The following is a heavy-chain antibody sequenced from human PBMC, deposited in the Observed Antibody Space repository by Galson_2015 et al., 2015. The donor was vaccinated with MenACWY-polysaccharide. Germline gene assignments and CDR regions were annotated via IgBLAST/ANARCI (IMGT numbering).Heavy chain of an antibody. J-gene: IGHJ5*02. D-gene: IGHD5-12*01. CDR3: ARSLGYSDSAFDNGRDVDRRFDP. CDR1: GGSISTGSSY. V-gene: IGHV4-61*02. CDR2: IHSRGST. Sequence: LSLTCRVSGGSISTGSSYWTWLRPPAGKGLEWIGRIHSRGSTDYSPSLKSRVTISTDTSRNQLSLKLSSVTAADTAVYYCARSLGYSDSAFDNGRDVDRRFDPWGQGTLVTVSS.